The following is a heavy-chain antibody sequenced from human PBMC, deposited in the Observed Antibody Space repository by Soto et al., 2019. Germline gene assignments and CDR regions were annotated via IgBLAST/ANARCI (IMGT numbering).Heavy chain of an antibody. J-gene: IGHJ6*02. CDR3: ARDSGYDYPYYYYGMDV. D-gene: IGHD5-12*01. CDR2: ISSSSSYI. Sequence: PGGSLRLSCAASGFTFSSYSMNWVRQAPGKGLEWVSSISSSSSYIYYADSVKGRFTISRDNAKNSLYLQMNSLRAEDTAVYYCARDSGYDYPYYYYGMDVWGQGTTVIVSS. V-gene: IGHV3-21*01. CDR1: GFTFSSYS.